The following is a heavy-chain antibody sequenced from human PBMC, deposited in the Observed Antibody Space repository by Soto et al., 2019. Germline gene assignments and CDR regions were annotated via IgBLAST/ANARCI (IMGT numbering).Heavy chain of an antibody. CDR1: GFTFNVYG. CDR3: ARVRDPHLDHYGLDV. Sequence: QVQLVQSGAEVKNPGSSVRVSCKTSGFTFNVYGIHWVRQAPGQGLEWMGGLIPIYDEPNYAQKFQGRVTMTADKSTATVYLELHSLRSEDTAVYFCARVRDPHLDHYGLDVWGQGTTVTVSS. CDR2: LIPIYDEP. V-gene: IGHV1-69*06. J-gene: IGHJ6*02.